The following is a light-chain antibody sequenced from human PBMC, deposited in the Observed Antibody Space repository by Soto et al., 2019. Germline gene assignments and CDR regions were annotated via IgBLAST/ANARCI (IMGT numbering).Light chain of an antibody. Sequence: DIQMTQSPSPLSASVGDRVAITCQASQDISSFLNWYQHKPGRAPKLLIYDASSLVTGVPSRFSGSGSGTDFNLTISSLQPEDIATYSCQQYDDVPYSFGQGTKLDIK. J-gene: IGKJ2*01. CDR1: QDISSF. CDR2: DAS. V-gene: IGKV1-33*01. CDR3: QQYDDVPYS.